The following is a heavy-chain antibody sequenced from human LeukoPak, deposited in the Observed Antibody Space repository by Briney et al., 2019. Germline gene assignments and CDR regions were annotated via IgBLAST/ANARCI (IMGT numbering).Heavy chain of an antibody. D-gene: IGHD3-10*01. CDR1: GYTFTGYY. CDR2: INPNSGGT. Sequence: ASVKVSCKASGYTFTGYYMHWVRQAPGQGLEWMGWINPNSGGTNYAQKFQGRVTMTRDTSISTAYMELSRLRFDDTAVYYCARAVLWFGESPFDYWGQGTLVTVSS. J-gene: IGHJ4*02. CDR3: ARAVLWFGESPFDY. V-gene: IGHV1-2*02.